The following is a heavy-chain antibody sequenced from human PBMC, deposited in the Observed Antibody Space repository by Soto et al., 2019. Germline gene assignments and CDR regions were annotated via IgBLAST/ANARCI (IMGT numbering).Heavy chain of an antibody. V-gene: IGHV4-34*01. Sequence: QVQLQQWGAGLLKPSETLSLTCAVYGGSFSGYYWSWIRQPPGKGLEWIGEINHSGSTNYNPSLKSRVTISVGTSKHQFSLKRSSVSAADTAVYYCASGNGGGVVNWYFDLWGRGTLVTVSS. J-gene: IGHJ2*01. CDR1: GGSFSGYY. D-gene: IGHD3-16*02. CDR2: INHSGST. CDR3: ASGNGGGVVNWYFDL.